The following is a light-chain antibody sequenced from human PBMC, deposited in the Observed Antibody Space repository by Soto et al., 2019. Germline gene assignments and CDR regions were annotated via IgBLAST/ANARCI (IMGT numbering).Light chain of an antibody. Sequence: AIRMTQSPSSFSASTGDRVTITCRASQGISSYLAWYQQKPGKAPKLLIYAAASLQSGGPSRFSGSGSGTDFTLTINCLESEDFATYYCEQDYSYPITFGQGTRLEIK. CDR2: AAA. CDR3: EQDYSYPIT. J-gene: IGKJ5*01. CDR1: QGISSY. V-gene: IGKV1-8*01.